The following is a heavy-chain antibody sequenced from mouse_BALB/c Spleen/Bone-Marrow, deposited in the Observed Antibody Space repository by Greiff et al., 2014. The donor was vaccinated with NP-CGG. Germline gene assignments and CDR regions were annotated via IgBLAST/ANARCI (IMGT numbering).Heavy chain of an antibody. CDR3: ARQDYDWFAY. Sequence: VQLQQPGGDLVKPGGSLKLSCAASGFTFSSYGMSWVRQTPDKRLEWVATISSGGSYTYYPDSVKGRFTISRDNAKNTLYLQMSSLKSEDTAMYYCARQDYDWFAYWGQGTLVTVSA. D-gene: IGHD2-4*01. J-gene: IGHJ3*01. V-gene: IGHV5-6*01. CDR2: ISSGGSYT. CDR1: GFTFSSYG.